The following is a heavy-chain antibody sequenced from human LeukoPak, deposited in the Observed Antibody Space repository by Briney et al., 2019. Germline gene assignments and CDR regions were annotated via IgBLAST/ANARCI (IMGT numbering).Heavy chain of an antibody. Sequence: GGSLRLSCAASGFTFSSYAMSWVRQAPGKGLEWVSRISGSGGSTYYADSVKGRFTISRDNSKNTLYLQMNRLRAEDTAMYYCARIAVVPYFDYWGQGTLVTVSS. V-gene: IGHV3-23*01. CDR2: ISGSGGST. CDR3: ARIAVVPYFDY. J-gene: IGHJ4*02. D-gene: IGHD6-19*01. CDR1: GFTFSSYA.